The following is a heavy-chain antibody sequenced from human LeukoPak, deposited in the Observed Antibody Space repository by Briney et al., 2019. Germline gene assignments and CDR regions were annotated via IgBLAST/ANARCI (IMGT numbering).Heavy chain of an antibody. CDR2: ISSTSIYI. CDR3: ARDKGSSVDTVSLDY. J-gene: IGHJ4*02. D-gene: IGHD5-18*01. V-gene: IGHV3-21*01. CDR1: GFAFSTYS. Sequence: GGSLRLSCAASGFAFSTYSMNWVRQAPGKGLEWVSSISSTSIYIYQADSVKGRFTISRDNAKKSLYLQMNSLRAEDTAVYYCARDKGSSVDTVSLDYWGQGTLVTVSS.